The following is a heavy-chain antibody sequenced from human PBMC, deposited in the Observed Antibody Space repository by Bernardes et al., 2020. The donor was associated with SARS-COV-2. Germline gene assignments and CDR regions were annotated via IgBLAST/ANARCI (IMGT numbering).Heavy chain of an antibody. CDR2: ISPTGGNT. D-gene: IGHD3-22*01. V-gene: IGHV3-23*01. J-gene: IGHJ4*02. CDR3: AKATAHYFYGSSEYYPFDS. CDR1: GFTFRNYA. Sequence: WGSLRLSCEASGFTFRNYALSWVRQAPGKGLEWVSLISPTGGNTYYADSVKGRFTISRDNSKNTLYLQMNSLRAEDAATYYCAKATAHYFYGSSEYYPFDSRGQGILVTVST.